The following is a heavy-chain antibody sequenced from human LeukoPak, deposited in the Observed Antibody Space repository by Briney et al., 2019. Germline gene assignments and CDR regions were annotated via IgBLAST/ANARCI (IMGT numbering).Heavy chain of an antibody. CDR1: GGTFSSYA. V-gene: IGHV1-69*05. CDR2: IIPIFGTA. J-gene: IGHJ4*02. Sequence: SSVKVSCKASGGTFSSYAISWVRQAPGQGLEWMGGIIPIFGTANYAQKFQGRVTSTTDESTSTAYMELSSLGSEDTAVYYCARDRSRLWFGELLGPFVNWGQGTLVTVSS. CDR3: ARDRSRLWFGELLGPFVN. D-gene: IGHD3-10*01.